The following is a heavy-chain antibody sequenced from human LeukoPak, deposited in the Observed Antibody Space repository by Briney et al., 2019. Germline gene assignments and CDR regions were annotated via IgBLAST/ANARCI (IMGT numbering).Heavy chain of an antibody. Sequence: GGSLRLSCAASGFTFSSHGMSWVRQAPGKGPEWFSIISGSGGSTHYADSVKGRFTISRDNSKNTLYLQMNSLRAEDTAVYYCAKGNPLWFGELPGGFDYWGQGTLVTVSS. CDR3: AKGNPLWFGELPGGFDY. D-gene: IGHD3-10*01. V-gene: IGHV3-23*01. J-gene: IGHJ4*02. CDR1: GFTFSSHG. CDR2: ISGSGGST.